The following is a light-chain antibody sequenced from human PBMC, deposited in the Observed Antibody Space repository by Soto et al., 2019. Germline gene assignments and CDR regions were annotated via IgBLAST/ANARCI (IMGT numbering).Light chain of an antibody. CDR1: SSDVGGYNH. V-gene: IGLV2-14*01. Sequence: QSVLTQPASVSGSPGQSITISCTGTSSDVGGYNHVFWYQHHPGKAPKLIIYEVSDRPSGVSNRFSGSKSGYTASLTISGLQAEDEADYYCNSHTSSGIRVFGTGTKVTVL. CDR3: NSHTSSGIRV. CDR2: EVS. J-gene: IGLJ1*01.